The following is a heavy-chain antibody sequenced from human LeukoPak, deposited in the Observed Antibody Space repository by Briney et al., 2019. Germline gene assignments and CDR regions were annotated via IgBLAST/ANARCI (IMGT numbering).Heavy chain of an antibody. CDR2: FDPEDGET. Sequence: ASVKVSCKVSGYTLTELSMHWVRQAPGKGLEWMGGFDPEDGETIYAQKFQGRVTMTRDTSTSTVYMELSSLRSEDTAVYYCARALNYGDPDYWGQGTLVTVSS. J-gene: IGHJ4*02. CDR1: GYTLTELS. V-gene: IGHV1-24*01. CDR3: ARALNYGDPDY. D-gene: IGHD4-17*01.